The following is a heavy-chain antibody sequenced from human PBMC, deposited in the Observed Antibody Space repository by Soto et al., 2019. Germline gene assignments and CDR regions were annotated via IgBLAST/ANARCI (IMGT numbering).Heavy chain of an antibody. CDR3: ARARVVVVPAAGAGWFDP. CDR1: GGSISSSSYY. J-gene: IGHJ5*02. Sequence: QLQLQESGPGLVKPSETLSLTCTVSGGSISSSSYYWGWIRQPPGKGLEWIGSIYYSGSTYYNPSLKSRVTISVDTSKNQFSLKLSSVTAADTAVYYCARARVVVVPAAGAGWFDPWGQGTLVTVSS. V-gene: IGHV4-39*01. D-gene: IGHD2-2*01. CDR2: IYYSGST.